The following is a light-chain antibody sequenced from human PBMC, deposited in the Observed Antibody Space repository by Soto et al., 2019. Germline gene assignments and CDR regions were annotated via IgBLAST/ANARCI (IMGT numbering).Light chain of an antibody. Sequence: EIVLTQSPDTLSLSPGERATLSCRASQSVRSERLAWYQQKRGQAPRLVIFDASFRASGIPERFRGSGSGTDFTHTITRLEPEDFAVYYCQEYAGPPPITFGRGTRLDIK. CDR2: DAS. V-gene: IGKV3-20*01. CDR3: QEYAGPPPIT. J-gene: IGKJ5*01. CDR1: QSVRSER.